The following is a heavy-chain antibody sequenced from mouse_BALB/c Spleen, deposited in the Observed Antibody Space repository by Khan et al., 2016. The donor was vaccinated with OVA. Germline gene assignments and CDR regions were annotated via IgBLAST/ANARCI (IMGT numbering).Heavy chain of an antibody. J-gene: IGHJ3*01. CDR3: TRLAYYYDSEGFAY. D-gene: IGHD1-1*01. CDR1: GFTFSTYG. CDR2: VSTGGSYT. Sequence: EVELVESGGDLVKPGGSLKLSCAASGFTFSTYGMSWVRQAPDKRLEWVATVSTGGSYTYYPDSVKGRFTISGDNAKKTLYLQMSGLRSEDTAMFYCTRLAYYYDSEGFAYWGQGTLVTVSA. V-gene: IGHV5-6*01.